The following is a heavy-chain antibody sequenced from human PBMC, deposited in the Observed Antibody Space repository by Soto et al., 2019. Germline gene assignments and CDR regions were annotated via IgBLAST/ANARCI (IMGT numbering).Heavy chain of an antibody. CDR3: ARTVLRYFDWLLSKPECDAFDI. Sequence: PSETLSLTCTVSGGSISSGDYYWSWIRQPPGKGLEWIGYIYYSGSTYYNPSLKSRVTISVDTSKNQFSLKLSSVTAADTAVYYCARTVLRYFDWLLSKPECDAFDIWGQGTMVTV. CDR2: IYYSGST. V-gene: IGHV4-30-4*01. CDR1: GGSISSGDYY. D-gene: IGHD3-9*01. J-gene: IGHJ3*02.